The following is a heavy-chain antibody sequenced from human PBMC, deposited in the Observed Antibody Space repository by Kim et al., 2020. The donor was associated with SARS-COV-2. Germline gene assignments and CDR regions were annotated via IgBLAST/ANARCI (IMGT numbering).Heavy chain of an antibody. Sequence: GGSLRLSCAASGFTFSSYAMSWVRQAPWKGLEWVSAISGSGGSTYYADSVKGRFTISRDNSKNTLYLQMNSLRAEDTAAYYCAKYGWGSSGRLDYWGQGTLVTVSS. D-gene: IGHD3-22*01. CDR3: AKYGWGSSGRLDY. CDR2: ISGSGGST. CDR1: GFTFSSYA. J-gene: IGHJ4*02. V-gene: IGHV3-23*01.